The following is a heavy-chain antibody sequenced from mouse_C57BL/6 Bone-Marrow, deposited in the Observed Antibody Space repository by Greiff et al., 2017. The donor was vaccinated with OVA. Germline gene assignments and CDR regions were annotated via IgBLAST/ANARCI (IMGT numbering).Heavy chain of an antibody. V-gene: IGHV5-4*01. CDR2: ISDGGSYT. CDR1: GFTFSSYA. D-gene: IGHD1-1*01. CDR3: ARDRLYGSSYFFDY. Sequence: EVQLVESGGGLVKPGGSLKLSCAASGFTFSSYAMSWVRQTPEKRLEWVATISDGGSYTYYPENVKGRFTISRDNAKNNLYLQMSHLKSEDTAMYYCARDRLYGSSYFFDYWGQGTTLTVSS. J-gene: IGHJ2*01.